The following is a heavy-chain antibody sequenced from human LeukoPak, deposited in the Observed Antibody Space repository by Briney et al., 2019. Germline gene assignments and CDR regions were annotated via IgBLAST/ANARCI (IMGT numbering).Heavy chain of an antibody. J-gene: IGHJ6*03. Sequence: SETLSLTCTVSGGSISSYYWSWIRQPPGKGLEWIGYIYYSGSTNYNPSLKSRVTISVDTSKNQFSLKLSSVTAADTAVYYCARDLRSGSYYRYYYYMDVWGKGTTVTVSS. CDR1: GGSISSYY. V-gene: IGHV4-59*01. CDR2: IYYSGST. CDR3: ARDLRSGSYYRYYYYMDV. D-gene: IGHD1-26*01.